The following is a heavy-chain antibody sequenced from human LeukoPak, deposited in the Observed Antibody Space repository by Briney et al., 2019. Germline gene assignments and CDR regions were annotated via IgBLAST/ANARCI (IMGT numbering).Heavy chain of an antibody. J-gene: IGHJ5*02. CDR2: IIPISGTT. V-gene: IGHV1-69*15. CDR1: GGTFTSYA. D-gene: IGHD1-26*01. CDR3: ARKLRLGGNWFDP. Sequence: SVKVSCKTSGGTFTSYAITWVRQAPGQGLEWMGKIIPISGTTNYAQKFQGRVTFTADESTSTAYMELSSLISEDTALYYCARKLRLGGNWFDPWGQGTLVTVSS.